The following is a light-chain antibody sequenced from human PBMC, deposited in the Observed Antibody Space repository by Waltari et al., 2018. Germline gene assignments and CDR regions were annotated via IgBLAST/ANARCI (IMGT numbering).Light chain of an antibody. CDR2: AAS. V-gene: IGKV3-20*01. J-gene: IGKJ1*01. Sequence: EMVLTQSPGTLSLSPGERATLSCRASQTLTDNYLGWYQQKPGQPPRLLIYAASRRATGIPERFSGSGSGTDFTLTITRLGPEDFAVFYCQHFGSSRWAFGQGTKVEIK. CDR1: QTLTDNY. CDR3: QHFGSSRWA.